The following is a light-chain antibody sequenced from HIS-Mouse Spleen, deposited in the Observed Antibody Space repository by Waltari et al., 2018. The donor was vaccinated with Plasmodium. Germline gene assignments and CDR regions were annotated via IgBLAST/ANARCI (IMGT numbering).Light chain of an antibody. Sequence: EIVLRKSPATLSLSPGERATLSFRASQSVNSYLAWYQQKPGQAPSLLIYDASNRATGIPARFSGSGSGTDFTLTISSLEPEDFAVYYCQQRSNWPSLTFGGGTKVEIK. V-gene: IGKV3-11*01. CDR1: QSVNSY. J-gene: IGKJ4*01. CDR3: QQRSNWPSLT. CDR2: DAS.